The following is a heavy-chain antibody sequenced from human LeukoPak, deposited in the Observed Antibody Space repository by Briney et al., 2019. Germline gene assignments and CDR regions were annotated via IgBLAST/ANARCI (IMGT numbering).Heavy chain of an antibody. J-gene: IGHJ3*02. CDR2: ISYDGSNK. CDR1: GFTFSSYG. Sequence: QPGRSLRLSCAASGFTFSSYGMHWVRQAPGKGLEWVAVISYDGSNKYYADSVKGRFTISRDNSKNTLYLQMNSLRAEDTAVYYCARDYRPPRHMRRRESSTSPNDAFDIWGQGTMVTVSS. D-gene: IGHD2-2*01. V-gene: IGHV3-30*03. CDR3: ARDYRPPRHMRRRESSTSPNDAFDI.